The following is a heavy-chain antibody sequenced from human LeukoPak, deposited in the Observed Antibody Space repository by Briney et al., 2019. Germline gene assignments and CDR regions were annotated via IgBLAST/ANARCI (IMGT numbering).Heavy chain of an antibody. CDR1: GGSISSYY. CDR2: IYTSGST. Sequence: PSETLSLTCTVSGGSISSYYWSWIRQPAGKGLEWIGRIYTSGSTNYNPSLKSRVTMSVDTSKNQFSLKLSSVTAADTAVYYCARADYDFWSGYYKVAAFDYWGQGTLVTVSS. J-gene: IGHJ4*02. V-gene: IGHV4-4*07. D-gene: IGHD3-3*01. CDR3: ARADYDFWSGYYKVAAFDY.